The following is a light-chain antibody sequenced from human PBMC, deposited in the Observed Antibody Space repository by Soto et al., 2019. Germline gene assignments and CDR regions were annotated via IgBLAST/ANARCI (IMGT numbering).Light chain of an antibody. Sequence: QSALTQPPSVSGSPGQSVTISCTGTSSDIGGFNYVSWYQQHPGKVPKFIIYEVTKRPSGVPDRFSGSKSGNTASLTISGLQAEDEADYYCSTWDATLNALIFGGGTKLTVL. V-gene: IGLV2-11*01. CDR2: EVT. CDR3: STWDATLNALI. CDR1: SSDIGGFNY. J-gene: IGLJ2*01.